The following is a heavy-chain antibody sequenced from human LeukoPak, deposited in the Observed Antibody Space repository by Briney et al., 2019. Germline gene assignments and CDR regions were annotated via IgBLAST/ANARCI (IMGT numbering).Heavy chain of an antibody. D-gene: IGHD3-10*01. Sequence: GGSLRLSCAASGFTFSSYAMSWVRQPPGKGLEWVSAVSNSGATTYYADSVKGRFTISRDNAKNSLYLQMNSLRAEDTAVYYCAKGGPSRITMVRGVIPYFDYWGQGTLVTVSS. CDR2: VSNSGATT. CDR1: GFTFSSYA. CDR3: AKGGPSRITMVRGVIPYFDY. V-gene: IGHV3-23*01. J-gene: IGHJ4*02.